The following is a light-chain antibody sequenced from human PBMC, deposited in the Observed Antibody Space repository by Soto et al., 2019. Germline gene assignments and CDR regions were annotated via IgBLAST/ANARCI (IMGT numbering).Light chain of an antibody. CDR2: RNN. J-gene: IGLJ3*02. Sequence: QSVLTQPPSASGTPGQRVTISCSGSSSNIGSNYVYWYQQPPGTAPKLLIYRNNQRPSGVPGRFSGSKSGTSASLAISGLRSEDEADYYCAAWDDSLSAWVFGGGTKLTVL. V-gene: IGLV1-47*01. CDR1: SSNIGSNY. CDR3: AAWDDSLSAWV.